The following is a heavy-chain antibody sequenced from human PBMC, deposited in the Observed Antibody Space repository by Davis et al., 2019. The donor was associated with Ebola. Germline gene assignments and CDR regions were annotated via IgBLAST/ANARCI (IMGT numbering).Heavy chain of an antibody. D-gene: IGHD4-17*01. CDR2: ISSSSSYI. Sequence: GESLKISCAASGFTFSSYSMNWVRQAPGKGLEWVSSISSSSSYIYYAESVKGRFTISRDNAKNSLYLQMNSMRAEDTAVYYCAARYGDYAPIDYWGQGTLVTVSS. J-gene: IGHJ4*02. CDR1: GFTFSSYS. CDR3: AARYGDYAPIDY. V-gene: IGHV3-21*01.